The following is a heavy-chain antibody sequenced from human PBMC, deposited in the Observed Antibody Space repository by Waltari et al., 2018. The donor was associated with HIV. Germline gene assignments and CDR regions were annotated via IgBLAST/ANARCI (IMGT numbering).Heavy chain of an antibody. J-gene: IGHJ4*02. CDR2: INQDGSES. D-gene: IGHD2-15*01. V-gene: IGHV3-7*01. CDR1: GFTLRRAW. CDR3: AREGGRDCSGGSCYIDY. Sequence: EVEVVESGGGLVQPGGSLGLSCAVSGFTLRRAWMSWVRQEPGKGLAWVANINQDGSESYYVGSVEGRFTISRDNTKNLLYLQMNSLRAEDTAVYYCAREGGRDCSGGSCYIDYWGQGTLVTVSS.